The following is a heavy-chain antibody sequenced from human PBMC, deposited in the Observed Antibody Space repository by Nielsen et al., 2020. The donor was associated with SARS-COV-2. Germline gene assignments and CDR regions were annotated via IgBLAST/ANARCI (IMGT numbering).Heavy chain of an antibody. CDR3: AREDSWELLRTYDALDI. D-gene: IGHD1-26*01. CDR2: ISFDGSDE. Sequence: GESLKISCAASGFPFSSFAMHWVRQAPGKGLEWVAVISFDGSDEYSADSVKGRFTTSRDNAKNTLYLQMTSLRTEDTAVYYCAREDSWELLRTYDALDIWGQGTMVSVSS. CDR1: GFPFSSFA. V-gene: IGHV3-30-3*01. J-gene: IGHJ3*02.